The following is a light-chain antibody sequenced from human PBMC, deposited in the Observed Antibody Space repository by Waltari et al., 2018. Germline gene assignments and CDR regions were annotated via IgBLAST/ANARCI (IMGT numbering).Light chain of an antibody. Sequence: VLTQSPATLSLSPGDRAALSCRASQSIVDAIAWYQQRPGQTPRLLIYDASNRAPGIPARFGGSGSGTDFTLTISSLEPEDFAVYYCQQRRNWPLSFGQGTRLEIK. CDR2: DAS. CDR3: QQRRNWPLS. CDR1: QSIVDA. V-gene: IGKV3-11*01. J-gene: IGKJ5*01.